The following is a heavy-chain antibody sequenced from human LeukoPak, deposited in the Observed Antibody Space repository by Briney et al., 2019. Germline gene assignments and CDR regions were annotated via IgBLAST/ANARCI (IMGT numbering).Heavy chain of an antibody. Sequence: GGSLRLSCAASGFTFSSYSMNWVRQAPGKGLEWVSYISSSSSTIYYADSVKGRFTISRDNAKNSLYLQMNSLRAEDTAVYYCARESGYSSSWYNAVDYYYMDVWGKGTTVTVSS. CDR3: ARESGYSSSWYNAVDYYYMDV. V-gene: IGHV3-48*01. D-gene: IGHD6-13*01. J-gene: IGHJ6*03. CDR1: GFTFSSYS. CDR2: ISSSSSTI.